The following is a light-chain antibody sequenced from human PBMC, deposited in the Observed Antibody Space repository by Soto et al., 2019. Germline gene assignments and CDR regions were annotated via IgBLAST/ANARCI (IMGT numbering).Light chain of an antibody. CDR1: QRLVHSDGIAY. J-gene: IGKJ5*01. CDR3: MQGTHLPIT. V-gene: IGKV2-30*02. Sequence: DVVMTQCPLSLPVTLGQPASICCRSNQRLVHSDGIAYFSWFQQRPGRSPRRLIYKVSNRDSGVPARFSGSGSGTDFALKISRVEAEDVGVYYCMQGTHLPITFGQGARLEIK. CDR2: KVS.